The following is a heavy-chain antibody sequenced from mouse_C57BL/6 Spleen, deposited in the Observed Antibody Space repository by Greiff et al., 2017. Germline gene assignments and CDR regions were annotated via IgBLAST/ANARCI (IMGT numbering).Heavy chain of an antibody. Sequence: EVMLVESGEGLVKPGGSLKLSCAASGFTFSSYAMSWVRQTPEKRLEWVAYINSGGDYIDYADTVKGRFTISRDNARNTLYMQMSSLKSEDTAMYYCTRDYYDFAYGGQGTLVTVSA. CDR1: GFTFSSYA. CDR2: INSGGDYI. J-gene: IGHJ3*01. D-gene: IGHD2-4*01. V-gene: IGHV5-9-1*02. CDR3: TRDYYDFAY.